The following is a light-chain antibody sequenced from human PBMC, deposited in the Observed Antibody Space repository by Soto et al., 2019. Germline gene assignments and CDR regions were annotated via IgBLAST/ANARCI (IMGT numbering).Light chain of an antibody. Sequence: DVVMTQSPLSLAVTVGQPASISCRSSQRPVYSDGNTYLNWFLQRPGQSPRRLIYTVSDRDYGVHDRFSGSGSRTDVSLKISRVEAEDVGVYYGMQASHWRYTFGQGAELEIK. J-gene: IGKJ2*01. CDR2: TVS. CDR1: QRPVYSDGNTY. CDR3: MQASHWRYT. V-gene: IGKV2-30*01.